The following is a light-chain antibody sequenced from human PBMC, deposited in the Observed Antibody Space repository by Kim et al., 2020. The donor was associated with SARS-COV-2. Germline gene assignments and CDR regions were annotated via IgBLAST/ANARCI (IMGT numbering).Light chain of an antibody. CDR1: PSNIGNNM. Sequence: QTVPTYCSAAPSNIGNNMVTWYPPPHGTAPKFLSDTSDQRPPGVPDRFSGSKSGTSASLAISGLQSEDEGNYYCVAWGDRMNGHVVLGGGTQLTVL. J-gene: IGLJ2*01. CDR2: TSD. CDR3: VAWGDRMNGHVV. V-gene: IGLV1-44*01.